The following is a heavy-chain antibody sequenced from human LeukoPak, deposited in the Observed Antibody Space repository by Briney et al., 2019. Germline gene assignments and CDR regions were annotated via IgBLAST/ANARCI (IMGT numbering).Heavy chain of an antibody. V-gene: IGHV3-15*01. CDR2: IKSKADGETT. CDR3: TRTYFDFWSGYYHFDY. Sequence: GGSLRLSCAASGFTFSDAWMSWVRQVPGKGLEWIGRIKSKADGETTDHAAPVKGRFIISRDDSKETMHLQMNSLKTEDTAVYYCTRTYFDFWSGYYHFDYWGQGTLVTVSS. D-gene: IGHD3-3*01. CDR1: GFTFSDAW. J-gene: IGHJ4*02.